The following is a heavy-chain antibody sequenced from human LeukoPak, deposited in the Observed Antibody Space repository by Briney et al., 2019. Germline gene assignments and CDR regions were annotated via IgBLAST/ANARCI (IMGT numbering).Heavy chain of an antibody. Sequence: GGSLRLSCAASGFTVSRNYMSWVRQAPGKGLEWVSVIYSGGRTYYADSVKGRSTISRDNSKNTLYLQMNRLRAEDTAVYYCARAGPSSSWHQFDYWGQGTLVTVSS. CDR2: IYSGGRT. CDR3: ARAGPSSSWHQFDY. D-gene: IGHD6-13*01. CDR1: GFTVSRNY. V-gene: IGHV3-66*01. J-gene: IGHJ4*02.